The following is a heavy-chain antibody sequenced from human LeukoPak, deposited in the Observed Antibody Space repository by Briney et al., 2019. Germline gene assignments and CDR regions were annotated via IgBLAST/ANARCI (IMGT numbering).Heavy chain of an antibody. V-gene: IGHV3-21*01. CDR3: ARSGYCSSTSCHHFDY. D-gene: IGHD2-2*01. Sequence: GGSLRLSCAASGFTFSSYSMNWVRQAPGKGLEWVSSISSSSSYIYYANSVKGRFTISRDNAKNSLYLQMNSLRAEDTAVYYCARSGYCSSTSCHHFDYWGQGTLVTVSS. CDR1: GFTFSSYS. CDR2: ISSSSSYI. J-gene: IGHJ4*02.